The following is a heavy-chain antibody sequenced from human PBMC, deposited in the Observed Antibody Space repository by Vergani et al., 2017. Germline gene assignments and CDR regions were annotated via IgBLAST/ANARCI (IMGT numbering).Heavy chain of an antibody. CDR1: GFTFSSYA. CDR3: AKGVYCSSTSCYEGRGYYYGMGV. CDR2: ISGSGGNT. D-gene: IGHD2-2*01. V-gene: IGHV3-23*01. J-gene: IGHJ6*02. Sequence: EVQLLESGGGLVQPGGSLSLSCAASGFTFSSYAMSWVRQVPGKGLEWVSGISGSGGNTYYANSVKGRFTISRDNSKNTLYLQMNSLRADDTAVYYGAKGVYCSSTSCYEGRGYYYGMGVWGQGTTVTFSS.